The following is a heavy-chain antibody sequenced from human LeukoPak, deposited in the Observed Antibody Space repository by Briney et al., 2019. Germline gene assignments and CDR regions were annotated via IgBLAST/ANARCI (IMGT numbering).Heavy chain of an antibody. CDR3: ARGDCSSTSCYFYYFDY. D-gene: IGHD2-2*01. Sequence: GASVKVSCKASGGTFSSYAISWVRQAPGQGLEWMGGIIPIFGTANYAQKFQGRVTITTDEPTSTAYMELSSLRSEDTAVYYCARGDCSSTSCYFYYFDYWGQGTLVTVSS. CDR1: GGTFSSYA. V-gene: IGHV1-69*05. CDR2: IIPIFGTA. J-gene: IGHJ4*02.